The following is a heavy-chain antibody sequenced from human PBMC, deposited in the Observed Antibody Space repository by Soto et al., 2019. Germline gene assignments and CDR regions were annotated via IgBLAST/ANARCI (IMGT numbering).Heavy chain of an antibody. CDR1: GFGFHTYW. CDR2: INSDGDTS. J-gene: IGHJ3*01. Sequence: GGSLRLSCVASGFGFHTYWMHWVRQVPGKGLVWVARINSDGDTSTYADSVKGRFSISRDNTKNTLFLQMNGLRDDDTAVYFCGKDPNGDYVGGFEFWGPGTMVTVSS. D-gene: IGHD4-17*01. V-gene: IGHV3-74*01. CDR3: GKDPNGDYVGGFEF.